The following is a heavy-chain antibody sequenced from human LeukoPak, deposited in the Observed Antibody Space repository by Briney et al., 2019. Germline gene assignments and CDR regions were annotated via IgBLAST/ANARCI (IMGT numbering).Heavy chain of an antibody. V-gene: IGHV3-33*01. D-gene: IGHD2-15*01. CDR3: ARASRDIVVYYGMDV. CDR1: GFTFSSYG. Sequence: TGGSLRLSCAASGFTFSSYGMHRVRQAPGKGLEWVAVIWYDGSNKYYADSVKGRFTISRDNSKNTLYLQMNSLRAEDTAVYYCARASRDIVVYYGMDVWGKGTTVTVSS. CDR2: IWYDGSNK. J-gene: IGHJ6*04.